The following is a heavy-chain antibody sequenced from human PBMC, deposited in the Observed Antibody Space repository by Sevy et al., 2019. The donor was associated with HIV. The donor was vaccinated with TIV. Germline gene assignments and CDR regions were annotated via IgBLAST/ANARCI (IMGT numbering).Heavy chain of an antibody. Sequence: GGSLRLSCVASGLIFSSHWMTWVRQAPGKGLEWAATIKQDGSEKYYVDSVKGRFTISRDNAKNSVYLQMSSLRVEDTAMYFCASDYFWGQGTLVTVSS. J-gene: IGHJ4*02. CDR1: GLIFSSHW. CDR3: ASDYF. V-gene: IGHV3-7*01. CDR2: IKQDGSEK.